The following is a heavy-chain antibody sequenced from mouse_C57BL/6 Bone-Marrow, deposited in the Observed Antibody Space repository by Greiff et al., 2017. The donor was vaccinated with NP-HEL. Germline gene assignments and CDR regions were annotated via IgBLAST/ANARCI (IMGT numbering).Heavy chain of an antibody. V-gene: IGHV1-50*01. CDR1: GYTFTSYW. CDR2: IDPSDSYT. J-gene: IGHJ3*01. Sequence: QVQLQQPGAELVKPGASVKLSCKASGYTFTSYWMQWVKQRPGQGLEWIGEIDPSDSYTNYNQKFKGKATLTVDTSSSTAYMQLSSLTSEDSAVYYCARLQTAWFAYWGQGTLVTVSA. CDR3: ARLQTAWFAY.